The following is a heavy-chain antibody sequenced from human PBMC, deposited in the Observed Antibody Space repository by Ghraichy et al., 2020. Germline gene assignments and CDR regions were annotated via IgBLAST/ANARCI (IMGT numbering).Heavy chain of an antibody. V-gene: IGHV1-8*01. CDR3: ARRGYCSSTSCYRRYYYYMDV. J-gene: IGHJ6*03. D-gene: IGHD2-2*01. Sequence: ASVKVSCKASGYTFTSYDINWVRQATGQGLEWMGWMNPNSGNTGYAQKFQGRVTMTRNTSISTAYMELSSLRSEDTAVYYCARRGYCSSTSCYRRYYYYMDVWGKGTTVTVSS. CDR1: GYTFTSYD. CDR2: MNPNSGNT.